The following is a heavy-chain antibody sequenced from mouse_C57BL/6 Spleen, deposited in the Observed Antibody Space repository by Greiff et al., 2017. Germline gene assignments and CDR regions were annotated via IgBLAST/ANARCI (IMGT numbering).Heavy chain of an antibody. Sequence: VQLQQSGPELVKPGASVKISCKASGYTFTDYYINWVKQRPGQGLEWIGWIFPGSGSTYYNEKFKGKATLTVDKSSSTAYMLLRSLTSEDSAVYFGAGLYYGNHRGAMDYWGQGTSVTVSS. CDR2: IFPGSGST. V-gene: IGHV1-75*01. CDR1: GYTFTDYY. J-gene: IGHJ4*01. CDR3: AGLYYGNHRGAMDY. D-gene: IGHD2-1*01.